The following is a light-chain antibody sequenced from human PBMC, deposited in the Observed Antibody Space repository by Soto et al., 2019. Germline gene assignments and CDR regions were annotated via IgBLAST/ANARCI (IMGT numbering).Light chain of an antibody. CDR2: GDT. CDR1: RSNIGAGYD. J-gene: IGLJ3*02. V-gene: IGLV1-40*01. CDR3: QSFDSNLSGWV. Sequence: QSVLTQPPSVSGDPGQRVTISCIGSRSNIGAGYDVHWYQQLPGTAPKLLVSGDTNRPSGVPDRFSGSKSGTSASLAITGLQAEDEADYYCQSFDSNLSGWVFGEGTKLTVL.